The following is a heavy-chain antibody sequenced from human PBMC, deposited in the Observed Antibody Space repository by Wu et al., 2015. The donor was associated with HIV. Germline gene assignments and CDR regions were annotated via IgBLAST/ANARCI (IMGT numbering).Heavy chain of an antibody. V-gene: IGHV1-2*02. D-gene: IGHD5-18*01. J-gene: IGHJ4*02. CDR2: INPNSGGT. CDR1: GYTFTGYY. CDR3: ARDQSPIQLWLRRGRKPRTGCGY. Sequence: QVQLVQSGAEVKKPGASVKVSCKASGYTFTGYYMHWVRQAPGQGLEWMGWINPNSGGTNYAQKFQGRVTMTRDTSISTAYMELSRLRSDDTAVYYCARDQSPIQLWLRRGRKPRTGCGYWGQGTLVTVSS.